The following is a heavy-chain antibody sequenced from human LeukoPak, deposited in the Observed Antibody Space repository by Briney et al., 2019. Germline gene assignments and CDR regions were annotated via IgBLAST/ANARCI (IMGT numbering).Heavy chain of an antibody. CDR3: ARDKGYTYGFRGTLDYYYYYYMDV. D-gene: IGHD5-18*01. CDR1: GFTFSSYS. V-gene: IGHV3-21*01. CDR2: ISSSSSYI. J-gene: IGHJ6*03. Sequence: GGSLRLSCAASGFTFSSYSMNWVRQAPGKGLEWVSSISSSSSYIYYADSVKGRFTISRDNAKNSLYLQMNSLRAEDTAVYYCARDKGYTYGFRGTLDYYYYYYMDVWGKGTTVTISS.